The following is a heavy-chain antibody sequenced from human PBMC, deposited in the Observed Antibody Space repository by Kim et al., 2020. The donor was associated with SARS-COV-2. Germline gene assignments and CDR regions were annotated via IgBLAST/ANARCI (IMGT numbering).Heavy chain of an antibody. Sequence: ASVKVSCKASGYTFTGYYMHWVRQAPGQGLEWMGWINPNSGGTNYAQKFQGRVTMTRDTSISTAYMELSRLRSDDTAVYYCAGVGRGGSYYYYYGMDVWGQGTTVTVSS. CDR1: GYTFTGYY. D-gene: IGHD1-26*01. J-gene: IGHJ6*02. CDR2: INPNSGGT. CDR3: AGVGRGGSYYYYYGMDV. V-gene: IGHV1-2*02.